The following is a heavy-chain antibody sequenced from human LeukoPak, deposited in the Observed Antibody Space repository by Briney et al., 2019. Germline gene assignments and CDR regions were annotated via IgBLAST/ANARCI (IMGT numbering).Heavy chain of an antibody. Sequence: PSETLSLNCAVYGGSFRGYYWSWIRQPRGKGLEWIGEGNHSGSTNYNPSLKSRVTISVDTSKNQFSLKLSSVTAADTAVYYCARGLYYFDYWGQGTLVTVSS. V-gene: IGHV4-34*01. CDR2: GNHSGST. CDR3: ARGLYYFDY. CDR1: GGSFRGYY. J-gene: IGHJ4*02.